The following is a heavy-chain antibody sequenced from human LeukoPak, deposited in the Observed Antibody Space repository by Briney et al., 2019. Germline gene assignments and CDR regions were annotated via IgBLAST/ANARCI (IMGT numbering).Heavy chain of an antibody. Sequence: GGSLRLSCAASGFTFSSYAMSWVRQAPGKGLEWISAISGNGGSTYYADSVKGRFTISRDNSKNTLYLQMNSLRAEDTAVYYCAKPPPYYYDSSGSWGQGTLVTVSS. CDR1: GFTFSSYA. V-gene: IGHV3-23*01. D-gene: IGHD3-22*01. J-gene: IGHJ4*02. CDR3: AKPPPYYYDSSGS. CDR2: ISGNGGST.